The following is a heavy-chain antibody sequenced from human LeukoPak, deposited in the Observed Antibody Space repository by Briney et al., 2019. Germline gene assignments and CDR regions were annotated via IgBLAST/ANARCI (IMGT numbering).Heavy chain of an antibody. CDR3: ASGTQLWHGGY. CDR2: IYSGGTT. D-gene: IGHD5-18*01. CDR1: GFTVSSTY. J-gene: IGHJ4*02. V-gene: IGHV3-66*02. Sequence: PGGSLRLSCAASGFTVSSTYMSWVRQAPGKGLEWVSVIYSGGTTYYADSVKGRLTISRDNSKNTLYLQMNSLSAEDTAVYYCASGTQLWHGGYWGQGTLVTVSS.